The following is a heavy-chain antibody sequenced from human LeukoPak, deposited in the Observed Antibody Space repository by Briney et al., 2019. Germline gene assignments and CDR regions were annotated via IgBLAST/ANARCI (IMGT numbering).Heavy chain of an antibody. V-gene: IGHV3-30-3*01. Sequence: PGRSLRLSCAASGFTFSSYAMHWVRQAPGKGLEWVAVISYDGSNKYYADSVKGRFTISRDNSKNTLYLQMNSLRAEDTAVYYCARGEQQLVPDFDYWGQGTLVTVSS. CDR3: ARGEQQLVPDFDY. CDR2: ISYDGSNK. D-gene: IGHD6-13*01. CDR1: GFTFSSYA. J-gene: IGHJ4*02.